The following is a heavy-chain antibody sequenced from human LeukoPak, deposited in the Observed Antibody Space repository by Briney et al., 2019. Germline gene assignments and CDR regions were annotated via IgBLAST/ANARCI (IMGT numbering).Heavy chain of an antibody. J-gene: IGHJ6*03. CDR1: GFTFSSYW. D-gene: IGHD3-10*01. Sequence: GGSLRLSCAASGFTFSSYWMSWVRQAPGKGLEWVANIKQDGSEKYYVDSVKGRFTISRDNAKNSLYLQMNSLRAEDTAVYYCARLITMVRGGYYYMDVWGKGTTVTISS. V-gene: IGHV3-7*01. CDR2: IKQDGSEK. CDR3: ARLITMVRGGYYYMDV.